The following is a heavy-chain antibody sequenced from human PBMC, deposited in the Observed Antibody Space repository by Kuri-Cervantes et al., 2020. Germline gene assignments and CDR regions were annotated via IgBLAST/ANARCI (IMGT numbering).Heavy chain of an antibody. CDR2: IYYSGST. Sequence: SETLSLTCTVSGGSISSSSYYWGWIRQPPGKGLEWIGSIYYSGSTYYNPSLKSRVTISVDTSKNQFSLKLSSVTAADTAVYYCASYDSSGYYYPPTSYYFDSWGQGTLVTVSS. J-gene: IGHJ4*02. CDR1: GGSISSSSYY. D-gene: IGHD3-22*01. CDR3: ASYDSSGYYYPPTSYYFDS. V-gene: IGHV4-39*07.